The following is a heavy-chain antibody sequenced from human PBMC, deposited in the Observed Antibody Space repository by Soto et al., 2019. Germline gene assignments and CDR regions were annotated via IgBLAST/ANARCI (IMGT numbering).Heavy chain of an antibody. J-gene: IGHJ4*02. Sequence: QLHLVQSGAEVKKAGSSVKVSCKASGGTVSSYAITWVRQAPGKGLEWMGVFIPIFVSAHYAPKFQSRSTITADESTSTAYMELSGLTSEDTAIYYCARDVSSDTTGFRGYDLWGPGTPVTVSS. V-gene: IGHV1-69*01. CDR1: GGTVSSYA. D-gene: IGHD3-10*01. CDR3: ARDVSSDTTGFRGYDL. CDR2: FIPIFVSA.